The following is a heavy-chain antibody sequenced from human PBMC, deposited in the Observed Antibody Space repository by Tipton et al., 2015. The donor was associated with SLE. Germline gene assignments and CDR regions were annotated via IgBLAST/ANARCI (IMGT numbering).Heavy chain of an antibody. CDR3: ARDCGGSDAFDI. J-gene: IGHJ3*02. CDR2: IYYSGST. V-gene: IGHV4-39*07. CDR1: GGSISSYY. D-gene: IGHD2-21*01. Sequence: TLSITCTVSGGSISSYYWSWIRQPPGKGLEWIGSIYYSGSTYYNPSLKSRVTISVDTSKNQFSLKLSSVTAADTAVYYCARDCGGSDAFDIWCQGTIVTVSS.